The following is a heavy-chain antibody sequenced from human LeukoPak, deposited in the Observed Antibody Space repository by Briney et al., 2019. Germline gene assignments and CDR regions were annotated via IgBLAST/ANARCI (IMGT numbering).Heavy chain of an antibody. V-gene: IGHV3-23*01. CDR3: VKAPWGSCSGTICYHMDV. Sequence: PGGSLRLSCAASGFTFSIYAMSWVRQTPGKGLEWISAISGSDSGIYHADSVRGRFTISRDNSESTPYLHVSRLSGEDTAIYSYVKAPWGSCSGTICYHMDVWGKGTTVTVSS. CDR2: ISGSDSGI. J-gene: IGHJ6*03. CDR1: GFTFSIYA. D-gene: IGHD2-15*01.